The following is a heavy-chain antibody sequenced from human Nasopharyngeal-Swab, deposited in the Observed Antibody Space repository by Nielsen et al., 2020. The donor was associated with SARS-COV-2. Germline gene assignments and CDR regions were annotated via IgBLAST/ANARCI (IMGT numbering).Heavy chain of an antibody. CDR2: IYYSGST. J-gene: IGHJ4*02. CDR3: ARGSRYYYGSGKYYFDY. CDR1: GGSISSGGYY. D-gene: IGHD3-10*01. V-gene: IGHV4-31*03. Sequence: SETLSLTCTVSGGSISSGGYYWSWIRQHPGKGLEWIGYIYYSGSTYYNPSLKSRVTISVDTSKNQFSLKLSSVTAADTAVYYCARGSRYYYGSGKYYFDYWGQGTLVTVSS.